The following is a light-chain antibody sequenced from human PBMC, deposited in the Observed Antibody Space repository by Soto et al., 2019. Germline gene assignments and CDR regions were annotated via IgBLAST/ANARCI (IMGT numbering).Light chain of an antibody. CDR2: WAS. V-gene: IGKV4-1*01. CDR3: QQFYSTPWT. Sequence: DIVMTQSPDSLAVSLGERATINCRSSQSVLYSSNNKNYLTWFQQRPGQPPKRLIYWASTRESGVSDRFSGSGSGTNFTLTISSLQAEDVAVYYCQQFYSTPWTFGQGTKVEIK. CDR1: QSVLYSSNNKNY. J-gene: IGKJ1*01.